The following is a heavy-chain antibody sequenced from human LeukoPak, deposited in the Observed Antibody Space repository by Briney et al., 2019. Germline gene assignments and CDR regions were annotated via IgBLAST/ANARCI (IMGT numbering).Heavy chain of an antibody. Sequence: ASVTVSCTASGYTFTSYAMHWVRQAPGQRLEWMGWINAGNGNTKYSQKFQGRVTITRDTSASTAYMELSSLRSEDTAVYYCARDLDYGDYLWFDPWGQGTLVTVSS. V-gene: IGHV1-3*01. CDR3: ARDLDYGDYLWFDP. CDR1: GYTFTSYA. D-gene: IGHD4-17*01. CDR2: INAGNGNT. J-gene: IGHJ5*02.